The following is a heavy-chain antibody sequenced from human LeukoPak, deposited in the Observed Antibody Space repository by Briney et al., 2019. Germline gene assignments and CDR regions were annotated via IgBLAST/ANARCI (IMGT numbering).Heavy chain of an antibody. J-gene: IGHJ3*02. Sequence: GASVKVSCKVSGYTLTELSMHWVRQAPGKGLEWMGGFDPEDGETIYAQKFQGRVTMTEDTSTDTAYMELSSLRSEDTAVYYCATVILIGGSYLDAFDIWGQGTMVTASS. CDR2: FDPEDGET. CDR3: ATVILIGGSYLDAFDI. V-gene: IGHV1-24*01. D-gene: IGHD1-26*01. CDR1: GYTLTELS.